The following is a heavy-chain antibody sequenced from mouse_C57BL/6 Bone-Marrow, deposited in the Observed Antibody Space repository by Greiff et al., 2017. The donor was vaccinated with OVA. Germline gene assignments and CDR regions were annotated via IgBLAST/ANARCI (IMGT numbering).Heavy chain of an antibody. CDR3: ANPGYDGYWDYFDY. D-gene: IGHD2-3*01. CDR1: GYTFTDYY. J-gene: IGHJ2*01. Sequence: EVQLQQSGPVLVKPGASVKMSCKASGYTFTDYYMNWVKQSHGKSLEWIGVINPYNGGTSYNQKFKGKATLTVDKSSSTAYMELNSLTSEDSAVYYCANPGYDGYWDYFDYWGQGTTLTVSS. CDR2: INPYNGGT. V-gene: IGHV1-19*01.